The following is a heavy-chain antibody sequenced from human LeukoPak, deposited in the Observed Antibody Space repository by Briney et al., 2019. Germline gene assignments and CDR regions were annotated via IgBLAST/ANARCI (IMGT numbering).Heavy chain of an antibody. CDR2: ISVGAEYI. Sequence: GSLRLSCAASGFTFSTYVMNWFRQAPGKGLEWVSTISVGAEYIFYADSVKGRFTISRDDSNNALYLQMHSLRAEDTALYYCASGPPFLKYFEYWGQGTLVTVSS. D-gene: IGHD3-3*01. J-gene: IGHJ4*02. V-gene: IGHV3-23*01. CDR1: GFTFSTYV. CDR3: ASGPPFLKYFEY.